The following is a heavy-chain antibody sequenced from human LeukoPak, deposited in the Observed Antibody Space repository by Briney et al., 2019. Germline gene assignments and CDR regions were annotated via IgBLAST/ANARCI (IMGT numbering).Heavy chain of an antibody. CDR3: ARVGMRRDAFDI. D-gene: IGHD3-10*01. CDR1: GGSISSYY. Sequence: PSETQSRTCTVSGGSISSYYWSWIRQPPGKGLEWIGYIYYSGSTNYNPSLKSRVTISVDTSKNQFSLKLSSVTAADTAVYYCARVGMRRDAFDIWGQGTMVTVSS. J-gene: IGHJ3*02. CDR2: IYYSGST. V-gene: IGHV4-59*01.